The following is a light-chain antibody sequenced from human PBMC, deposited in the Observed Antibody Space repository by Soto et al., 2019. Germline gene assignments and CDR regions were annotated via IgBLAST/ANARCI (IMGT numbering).Light chain of an antibody. Sequence: MVSQSACTLSLSTGERATLSCRASQSVSSSYLAWYQQKPGHAPRLLIYGASSRATGIPDRFSGSGSGTDFTLTISRLEPEDFAVYYCQQYGSSPLITFAQGTRLAIK. V-gene: IGKV3-20*01. CDR1: QSVSSSY. CDR3: QQYGSSPLIT. CDR2: GAS. J-gene: IGKJ5*01.